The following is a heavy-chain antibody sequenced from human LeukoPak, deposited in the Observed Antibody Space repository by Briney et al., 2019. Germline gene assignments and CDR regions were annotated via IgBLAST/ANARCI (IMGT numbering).Heavy chain of an antibody. D-gene: IGHD6-13*01. CDR3: ARRYSNSWPLDY. J-gene: IGHJ4*02. CDR1: GGSISSYY. V-gene: IGHV4-59*01. Sequence: PSETLSLTCTVSGGSISSYYWSWIRQPPGKGLEWIGYIYYSGSTNYNPSLKSRVTISVDTSKNQFSLKLSSVTAADTAVYYCARRYSNSWPLDYWGQGTLVTVSS. CDR2: IYYSGST.